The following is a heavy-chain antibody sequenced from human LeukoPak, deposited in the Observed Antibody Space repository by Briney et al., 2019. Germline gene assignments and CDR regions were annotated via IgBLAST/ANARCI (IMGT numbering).Heavy chain of an antibody. CDR1: GYTFTSYD. Sequence: ASVKVSCKASGYTFTSYDINWVRQATGQGLEWMGWMNPNSGNTGYAQKFQGRVTMTRNTSISTAYMEVSSLRPEVTAVYYCARGTSPFYGMDVWGQGTTVTVSS. V-gene: IGHV1-8*01. CDR3: ARGTSPFYGMDV. J-gene: IGHJ6*02. CDR2: MNPNSGNT.